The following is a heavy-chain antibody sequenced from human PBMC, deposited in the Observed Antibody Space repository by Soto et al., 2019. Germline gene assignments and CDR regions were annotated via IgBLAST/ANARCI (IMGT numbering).Heavy chain of an antibody. CDR3: TRARDADHFDS. Sequence: QVQLQESGPGLLKPSETLSLTCSVSGDSMTGANWGWFRQSPEKGLEWIGYIDYSGSTNYNPSLRSRITITIDTSSNQFSLNLASVTAADAAVYYCTRARDADHFDSWGQGTLVTVSS. J-gene: IGHJ4*02. V-gene: IGHV4-59*01. CDR2: IDYSGST. CDR1: GDSMTGAN.